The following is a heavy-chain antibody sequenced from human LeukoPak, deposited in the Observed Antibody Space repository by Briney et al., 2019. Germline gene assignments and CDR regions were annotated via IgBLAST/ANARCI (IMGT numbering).Heavy chain of an antibody. V-gene: IGHV3-23*01. D-gene: IGHD2-21*02. CDR3: VKGRGPAKGDYYNYYYYMDV. J-gene: IGHJ6*03. CDR2: VIGSGGT. CDR1: GFTSSNYA. Sequence: GGSLRLSCAASGFTSSNYAMTWVRQAPGKGLEWVSAVIGSGGTYYADSAKGRFIISRDNSRNTLYLRMSSLRADDTALYYCVKGRGPAKGDYYNYYYYMDVWGRGTTVTVSS.